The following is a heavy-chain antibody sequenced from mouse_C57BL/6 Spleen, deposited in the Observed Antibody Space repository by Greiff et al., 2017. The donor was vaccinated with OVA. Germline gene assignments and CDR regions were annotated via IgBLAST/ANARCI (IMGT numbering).Heavy chain of an antibody. D-gene: IGHD2-4*01. J-gene: IGHJ4*01. CDR1: GFTFSNYW. Sequence: EVKLVESGGGLVQPGGSMKLSCVASGFTFSNYWMNWVRQSPEKGLEWVAQIRLKSDNYATHYAESVKGRFTISRDDSKSSVYLQMNNLRAEDTGIYYCTDYYDYDGYAMDYWGQGTSVTVSS. CDR2: IRLKSDNYAT. V-gene: IGHV6-3*01. CDR3: TDYYDYDGYAMDY.